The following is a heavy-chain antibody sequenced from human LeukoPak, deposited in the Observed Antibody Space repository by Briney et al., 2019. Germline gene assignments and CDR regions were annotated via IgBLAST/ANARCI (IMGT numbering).Heavy chain of an antibody. V-gene: IGHV3-21*01. Sequence: GGSLRLSCAASGFTFSSYSMNWVRQAPGKGLEWVSSISSSSSYIYYADSVKGRFTISRDNAKNSLYLQMNSLRAEDTAVYYCARVKRVATIPTYDYWGQGTLVTAPS. D-gene: IGHD5-12*01. CDR3: ARVKRVATIPTYDY. J-gene: IGHJ4*02. CDR1: GFTFSSYS. CDR2: ISSSSSYI.